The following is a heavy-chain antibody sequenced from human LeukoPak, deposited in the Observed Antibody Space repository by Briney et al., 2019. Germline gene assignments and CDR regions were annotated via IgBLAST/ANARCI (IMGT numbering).Heavy chain of an antibody. Sequence: SGGSLRLSCAASGFTFSTYGMHWVRQAPGKGLEWVAIIWYDGSNKYYADSVKGRFTISRDNSKNTLYLQMNSLRAEDTAVYYCAGDQGCSSTSCYSLFFHYWGQGALVTVSS. CDR2: IWYDGSNK. CDR1: GFTFSTYG. CDR3: AGDQGCSSTSCYSLFFHY. J-gene: IGHJ4*02. D-gene: IGHD2-2*01. V-gene: IGHV3-33*01.